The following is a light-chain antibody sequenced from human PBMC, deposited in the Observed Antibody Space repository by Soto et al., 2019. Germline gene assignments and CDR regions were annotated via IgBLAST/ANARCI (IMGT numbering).Light chain of an antibody. J-gene: IGKJ1*01. Sequence: EIIMTQSPATLFASQGARATLSSRATQSVTYNLAWYQQKPGQAPRLLIYGASTRPTGIPARFSGRGSGTEFTLTITSLQSEDFAVYYCQQYNDWLWTFGQGTKVDIK. CDR1: QSVTYN. CDR2: GAS. CDR3: QQYNDWLWT. V-gene: IGKV3-15*01.